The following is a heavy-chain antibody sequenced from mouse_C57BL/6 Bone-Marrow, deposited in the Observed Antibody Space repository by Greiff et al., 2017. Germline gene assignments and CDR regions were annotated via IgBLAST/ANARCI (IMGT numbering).Heavy chain of an antibody. J-gene: IGHJ4*01. CDR2: ISYDGSN. D-gene: IGHD1-1*01. Sequence: EVKLMESGPGLVKPSQSLSLTCSVTGYSITSGYYWNWIRQFPGNKLEWMGYISYDGSNNYNPSLKNRISITRDTSKNQFFLKLNSVTTEDTATYYCAREATVVAPHYYAMDYWGQGTSVTVSS. CDR3: AREATVVAPHYYAMDY. CDR1: GYSITSGYY. V-gene: IGHV3-6*01.